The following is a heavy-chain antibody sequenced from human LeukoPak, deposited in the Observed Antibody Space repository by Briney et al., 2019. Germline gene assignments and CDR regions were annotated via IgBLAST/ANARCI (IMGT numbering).Heavy chain of an antibody. CDR1: GYTFTSNY. V-gene: IGHV1-46*01. Sequence: ASVKVSCKASGYTFTSNYIHWVRQAPGQGLEWMGMIYPRDGSTSYAQKFQGRVTVTRDTSTSTVHMELSGLRTEDTAVYYCARDQEGFDYWGQGTLVTVSS. J-gene: IGHJ4*02. CDR3: ARDQEGFDY. CDR2: IYPRDGST.